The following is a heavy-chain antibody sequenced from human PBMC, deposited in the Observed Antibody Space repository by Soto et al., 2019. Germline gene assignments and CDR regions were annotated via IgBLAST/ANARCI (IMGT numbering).Heavy chain of an antibody. D-gene: IGHD5-12*01. J-gene: IGHJ4*01. V-gene: IGHV3-48*01. CDR1: GFTFSSYS. Sequence: GGSLRLSCVGSGFTFSSYSMNWVRQAPGKGLEWVSYIGGGSSPIYYADSVKGRLAISRDDAKNSLYLQMNSLRAEDTAIYYCARGQAYLNSGRYYFDYWGHGTLVTVSS. CDR2: IGGGSSPI. CDR3: ARGQAYLNSGRYYFDY.